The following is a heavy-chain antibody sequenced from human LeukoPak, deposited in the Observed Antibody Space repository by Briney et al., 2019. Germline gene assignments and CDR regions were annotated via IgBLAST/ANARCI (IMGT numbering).Heavy chain of an antibody. J-gene: IGHJ4*02. V-gene: IGHV3-23*01. CDR1: GFTFSSYG. CDR3: AKGNFKGVWFGETYDY. Sequence: GGSLRLSCAASGFTFSSYGMSWVRQAPGKGLEWVSAISGSGGSTYYADSVKGRFTISRDNSKNTLYLQMNSLRAEDTAVYYCAKGNFKGVWFGETYDYWGQGTLVTVSS. CDR2: ISGSGGST. D-gene: IGHD3-10*01.